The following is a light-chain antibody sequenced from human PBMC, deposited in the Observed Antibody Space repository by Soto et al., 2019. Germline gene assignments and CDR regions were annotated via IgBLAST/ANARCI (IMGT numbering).Light chain of an antibody. CDR2: DVN. V-gene: IGLV2-11*01. CDR3: CSYAGSYSYA. Sequence: QSVLTQPRSVSGSPGQSVTISCTGTSSDVGGFNSVSWYQQHPGKAPKLMIYDVNKRPSGVPDRFSGSKSGSTASLTISGLQAEDEADYYCCSYAGSYSYAFATGPKVIVL. J-gene: IGLJ1*01. CDR1: SSDVGGFNS.